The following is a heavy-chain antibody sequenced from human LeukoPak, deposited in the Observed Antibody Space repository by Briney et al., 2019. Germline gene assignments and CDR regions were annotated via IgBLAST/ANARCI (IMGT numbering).Heavy chain of an antibody. V-gene: IGHV3-30*18. Sequence: TGGSLRLSCAASGFTFSTYGMHWVRQAPGKGLEWVAVMSNDGSNKYYADSVKGRFTITRDNSKNTLYLQVSSLRAEDTAIYYCAKDGNFRVPGEDWGQGTLVTVSS. D-gene: IGHD3-10*01. CDR3: AKDGNFRVPGED. CDR2: MSNDGSNK. J-gene: IGHJ4*02. CDR1: GFTFSTYG.